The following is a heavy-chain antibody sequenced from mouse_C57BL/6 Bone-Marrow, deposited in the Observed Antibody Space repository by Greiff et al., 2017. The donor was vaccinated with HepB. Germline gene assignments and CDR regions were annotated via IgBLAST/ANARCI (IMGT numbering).Heavy chain of an antibody. CDR1: GYTFTSYW. CDR3: ARCGYDVWWYFDV. V-gene: IGHV1-69*01. Sequence: VQLQQPGAELVMPGASVKLSCKASGYTFTSYWMHWVKQRPGQGLEWIGEIDPSDSYTNYNQKFKGKSTLTVDKSSSTAYMQLSSLTSEDSAVYYCARCGYDVWWYFDVWGTGTTVTVSS. D-gene: IGHD2-2*01. CDR2: IDPSDSYT. J-gene: IGHJ1*03.